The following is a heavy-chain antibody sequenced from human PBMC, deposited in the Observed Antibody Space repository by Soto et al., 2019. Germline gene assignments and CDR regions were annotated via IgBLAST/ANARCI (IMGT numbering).Heavy chain of an antibody. V-gene: IGHV3-33*01. D-gene: IGHD2-21*02. Sequence: QVQLVESGGGVVQPGTSLRLSCVTSGFTFSNYGMHWVRQAPGKGLEWVAVIWYDGSDKYYADSVKGRFTIFRDNSRNNLDLQMNSLGAEDTAIYYCARDQGDGWGQGTLVTVSS. CDR3: ARDQGDG. CDR1: GFTFSNYG. CDR2: IWYDGSDK. J-gene: IGHJ4*02.